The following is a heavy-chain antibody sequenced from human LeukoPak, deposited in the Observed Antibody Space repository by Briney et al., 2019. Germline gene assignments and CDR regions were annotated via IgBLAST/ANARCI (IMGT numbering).Heavy chain of an antibody. CDR1: GFNFANHA. CDR3: VRGLTSYYDFWRGPRGWFDP. D-gene: IGHD3-3*01. V-gene: IGHV3-23*01. J-gene: IGHJ5*02. Sequence: GGSLRLSCAASGFNFANHAMSWVRQTPGKGLEWVSAISGGGDITYYADSVTGRFTISRDNSKDTLFLQMHSLRPGDTAVYYCVRGLTSYYDFWRGPRGWFDPWGQGTLVTVSS. CDR2: ISGGGDIT.